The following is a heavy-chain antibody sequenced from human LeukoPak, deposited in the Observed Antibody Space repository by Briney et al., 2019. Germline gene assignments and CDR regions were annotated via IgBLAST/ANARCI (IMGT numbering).Heavy chain of an antibody. CDR3: ARDGDGGSCVTAFDI. J-gene: IGHJ3*02. V-gene: IGHV1-69*13. D-gene: IGHD2-15*01. CDR1: GGTFSSYA. CDR2: IIPIFGTA. Sequence: SVKVSCKASGGTFSSYAISWVRQAPGQGLEWMGGIIPIFGTANYAQKFQGRVTITADESTSTAYMELSSLRSEGTAVYYCARDGDGGSCVTAFDIWGQGTMVTVSS.